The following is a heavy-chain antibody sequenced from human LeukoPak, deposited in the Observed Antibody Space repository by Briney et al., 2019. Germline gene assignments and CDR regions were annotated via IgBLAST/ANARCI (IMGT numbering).Heavy chain of an antibody. Sequence: GGSLRLSCAASGFTFGSYGMDWVRQALGKGLEWVSYISSSSSAIYYADSVKGRFTISRDNAKNSLYLQMNGLRDEDTAVYNCAREMTTADGYYYYYMDVWGKGTTVTVSS. J-gene: IGHJ6*03. CDR1: GFTFGSYG. V-gene: IGHV3-48*02. CDR2: ISSSSSAI. CDR3: AREMTTADGYYYYYMDV. D-gene: IGHD4-17*01.